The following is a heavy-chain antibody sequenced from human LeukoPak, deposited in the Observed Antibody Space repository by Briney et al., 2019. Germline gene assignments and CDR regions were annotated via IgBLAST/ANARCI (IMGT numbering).Heavy chain of an antibody. Sequence: SETLSLTCTVSGGSISSSSYYWSWIRQPAGKGLEWIGRIYTSGSTNYNPSLKSRVTISVDTSKNQFSLKLSSVTAADTAVYYCASSGPIYYDSSGEYYFDYWGQGTLVTVSS. CDR1: GGSISSSSYY. CDR3: ASSGPIYYDSSGEYYFDY. J-gene: IGHJ4*02. V-gene: IGHV4-61*02. CDR2: IYTSGST. D-gene: IGHD3-22*01.